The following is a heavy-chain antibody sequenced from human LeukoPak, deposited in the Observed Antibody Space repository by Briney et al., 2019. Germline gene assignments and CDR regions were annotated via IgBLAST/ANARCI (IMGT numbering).Heavy chain of an antibody. CDR1: GFTFSSYG. CDR2: IWYDGSNK. Sequence: HAGRSLRLSCAASGFTFSSYGMHWVRQAPGKGLEWVAVIWYDGSNKYYADSVKGRFTISRDNSKNTLFLQMNSLRAEDTAVYYCAKAYYYGSGSHRYFDIWGQGTLVTVSS. V-gene: IGHV3-33*06. J-gene: IGHJ4*02. CDR3: AKAYYYGSGSHRYFDI. D-gene: IGHD3-10*01.